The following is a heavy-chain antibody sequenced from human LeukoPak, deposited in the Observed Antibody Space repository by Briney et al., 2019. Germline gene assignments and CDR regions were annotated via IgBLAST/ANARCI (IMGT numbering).Heavy chain of an antibody. J-gene: IGHJ6*03. CDR2: IIPIFGTA. CDR1: GGTFSSYA. Sequence: WASVKVSCEASGGTFSSYAISWVRQAPGQGLEWMGGIIPIFGTANYAQKFQGRVTITADESTSTAYMELSSLRSDDTAVYYCARSGYSGSYYYYYMDVWGKGTTVTISS. V-gene: IGHV1-69*13. CDR3: ARSGYSGSYYYYYMDV. D-gene: IGHD5-12*01.